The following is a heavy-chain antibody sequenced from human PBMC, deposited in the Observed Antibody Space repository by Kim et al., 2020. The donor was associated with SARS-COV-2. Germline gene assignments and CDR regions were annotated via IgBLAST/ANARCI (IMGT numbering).Heavy chain of an antibody. CDR1: GYTFTSYY. J-gene: IGHJ5*02. CDR3: ARSDILTGYSRRGWFDP. Sequence: ASVKVSCKASGYTFTSYYMHWVRQAPGQGLEWMGIINPSGGSTSYAQKFQGRVTMTRDTSTSTVYMELSSLRSEDTAVYYCARSDILTGYSRRGWFDPWGQGTLVTVSS. CDR2: INPSGGST. V-gene: IGHV1-46*01. D-gene: IGHD3-9*01.